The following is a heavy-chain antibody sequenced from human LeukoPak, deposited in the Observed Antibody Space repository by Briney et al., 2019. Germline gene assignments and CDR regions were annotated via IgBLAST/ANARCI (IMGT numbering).Heavy chain of an antibody. V-gene: IGHV4-59*01. J-gene: IGHJ2*01. Sequence: PSETLSLTCTVSGGSISSYYWSWIQQPPGKGLEWIGYIYYSGSTKYNPSLKSRVTISVDTSKNQFSLKLSSVTAADTAVYYCARGTDTAMVRGHYWYFDLWGRGTLVTVSS. CDR1: GGSISSYY. CDR2: IYYSGST. D-gene: IGHD5-18*01. CDR3: ARGTDTAMVRGHYWYFDL.